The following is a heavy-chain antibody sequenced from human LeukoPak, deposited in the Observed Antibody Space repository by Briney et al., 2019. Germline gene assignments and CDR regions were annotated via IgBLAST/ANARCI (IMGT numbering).Heavy chain of an antibody. CDR3: ARPSDSSGYYTALDY. V-gene: IGHV1-46*01. D-gene: IGHD3-22*01. CDR2: INPSGGST. Sequence: ASVKVSCKASGYTFASYYMHWVRQAPGQGREWMGIINPSGGSTSYAQKFQGRVTITRDTSTSTVYMELSSLRSEDTAVYYCARPSDSSGYYTALDYWGQGTLVTVSS. CDR1: GYTFASYY. J-gene: IGHJ4*02.